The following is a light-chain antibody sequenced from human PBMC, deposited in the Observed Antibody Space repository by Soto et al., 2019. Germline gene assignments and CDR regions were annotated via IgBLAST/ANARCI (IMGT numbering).Light chain of an antibody. CDR3: CSYTGSSPYVV. Sequence: QSALTQPASVSGSPGQSITISCTGTTSDIGAYNHVSWYQQHPGKAPKLMIYDVSNRPSGVSNRFSGPKSGNTASLTISGLQAEDEADYYCCSYTGSSPYVVFGGGTKLTVL. V-gene: IGLV2-14*03. CDR1: TSDIGAYNH. CDR2: DVS. J-gene: IGLJ2*01.